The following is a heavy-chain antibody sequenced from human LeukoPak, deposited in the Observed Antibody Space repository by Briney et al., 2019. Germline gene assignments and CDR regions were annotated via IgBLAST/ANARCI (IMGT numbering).Heavy chain of an antibody. V-gene: IGHV4-4*07. CDR2: IYISGGT. CDR1: GGSISSYY. J-gene: IGHJ6*03. D-gene: IGHD2-15*01. CDR3: AREVVDATPSRDYYYYMDV. Sequence: TSETLSLTCTVSGGSISSYYWSWIRQPAGKGPEWIGRIYISGGTNYNPSLKSRVTMSIDTSKNQFSLKLTFVTAADTAVYYCAREVVDATPSRDYYYYMDVWGKGTTVTVSS.